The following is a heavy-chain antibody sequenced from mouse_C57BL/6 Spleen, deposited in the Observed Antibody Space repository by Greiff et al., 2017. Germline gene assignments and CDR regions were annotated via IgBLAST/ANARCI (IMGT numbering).Heavy chain of an antibody. J-gene: IGHJ3*01. D-gene: IGHD2-12*01. Sequence: EVKLMESGPGMVKPSQSLSLTCTVTGYSITSGYDWHWIRHFPGNKLEWMGYISYSGSTNYNPSLKSRISITHDTSKNHFFLKLNSVTTEDTATYNCARGGAYDSQLAYWGKGTLVTVSA. V-gene: IGHV3-1*01. CDR2: ISYSGST. CDR1: GYSITSGYD. CDR3: ARGGAYDSQLAY.